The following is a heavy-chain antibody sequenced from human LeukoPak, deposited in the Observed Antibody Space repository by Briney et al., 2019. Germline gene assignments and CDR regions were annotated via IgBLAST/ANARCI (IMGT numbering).Heavy chain of an antibody. CDR3: SGYYDFWTGPGDYMDV. CDR1: GFTFSGSA. CDR2: IRSKANSYAA. J-gene: IGHJ6*03. V-gene: IGHV3-73*01. D-gene: IGHD3-3*01. Sequence: GGSLRPSCAAFGFTFSGSAIHWVRQSSGKGLEWVGRIRSKANSYAATYTASMKGRFIISRDDSKNTAYLQMNSLKTEDTAVYFCSGYYDFWTGPGDYMDVWGKGTTVTVSS.